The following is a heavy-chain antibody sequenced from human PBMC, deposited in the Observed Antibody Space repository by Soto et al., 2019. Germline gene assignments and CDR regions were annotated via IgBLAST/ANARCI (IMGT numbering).Heavy chain of an antibody. V-gene: IGHV3-23*01. CDR1: GFSFSNNA. D-gene: IGHD1-1*01. J-gene: IGHJ4*02. CDR2: NRARGDST. Sequence: GGSLRLSCAVSGFSFSNNAMTWVRQAPGKGLEWVSANRARGDSTEYADSVKGRFTISRDTSKNTLYLQMNSLRAEDTAIYYCAKDRGEYDTTWTFDYWGQGTLVTVSS. CDR3: AKDRGEYDTTWTFDY.